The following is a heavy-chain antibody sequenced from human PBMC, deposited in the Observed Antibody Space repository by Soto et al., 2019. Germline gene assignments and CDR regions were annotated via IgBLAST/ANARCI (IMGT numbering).Heavy chain of an antibody. CDR1: GGSISSGGYS. V-gene: IGHV4-31*11. D-gene: IGHD3-22*01. CDR3: ARSNYYDSSGYFDY. CDR2: IYYSGST. J-gene: IGHJ4*02. Sequence: PSETLSLTCAVSGGSISSGGYSWSWIRQPPGKGLEWIGYIYYSGSTYYNPSLKSRVTISVDTSKNQFSLKLSSVTAADTAVYYCARSNYYDSSGYFDYWGQGTLVTVSS.